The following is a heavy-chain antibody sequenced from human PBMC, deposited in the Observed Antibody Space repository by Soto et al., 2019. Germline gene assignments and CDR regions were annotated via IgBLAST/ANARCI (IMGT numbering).Heavy chain of an antibody. D-gene: IGHD3-10*01. CDR1: GYSFTSYW. J-gene: IGHJ4*02. CDR2: IYPGDSNT. V-gene: IGHV5-51*01. Sequence: GESLKISCKGSGYSFTSYWIGWVRQMPGKGLEWMGIIYPGDSNTRYSPSFQGQVTISADKSISTAYLQWSSLKASDTAMYYCARKEFRAEEGLQSFDSWGQGNLVTGSS. CDR3: ARKEFRAEEGLQSFDS.